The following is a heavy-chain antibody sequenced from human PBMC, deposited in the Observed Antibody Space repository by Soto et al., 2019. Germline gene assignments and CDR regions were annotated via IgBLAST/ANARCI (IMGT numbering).Heavy chain of an antibody. CDR1: GFTVSDNR. V-gene: IGHV3-53*01. D-gene: IGHD7-27*01. J-gene: IGHJ4*02. CDR3: ARVGTSESFFDY. Sequence: PGGSLRLSCVVSGFTVSDNRMTWVRQAPGQGLEWVADLYFYGSANYADSVRGRFTISKDDSKNTLYLQMNNLRAEDTAVYYCARVGTSESFFDYWDQGTLVTVSS. CDR2: LYFYGSA.